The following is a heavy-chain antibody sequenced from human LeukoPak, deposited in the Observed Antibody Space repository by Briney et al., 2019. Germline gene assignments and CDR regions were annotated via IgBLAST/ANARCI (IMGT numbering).Heavy chain of an antibody. CDR2: IKGYNGDT. D-gene: IGHD1-26*01. V-gene: IGHV1-18*01. Sequence: ASVKVSCKASGYTFTSYGISWVRQAPGHGLEWMGWIKGYNGDTNYAQKFQGRVTMTTDTSTSTAYMELRSLRSDDTAVYYCAREGGIVGALDYWGQGTLVTVSS. J-gene: IGHJ4*02. CDR1: GYTFTSYG. CDR3: AREGGIVGALDY.